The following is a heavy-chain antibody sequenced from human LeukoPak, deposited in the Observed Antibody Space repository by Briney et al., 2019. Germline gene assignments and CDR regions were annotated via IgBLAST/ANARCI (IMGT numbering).Heavy chain of an antibody. V-gene: IGHV4-39*01. CDR3: ARPPGGSYNNYFDP. Sequence: SETLSLTCTVSGGSITNYGFYWGWIRQPPGKGLEWIGNIYYRGSTYYNPSLKSRVTISIDTSKNQFFLRLSSVTAADTAVYYCARPPGGSYNNYFDPWGQGTLVTVSS. CDR2: IYYRGST. CDR1: GGSITNYGFY. D-gene: IGHD3-10*01. J-gene: IGHJ5*02.